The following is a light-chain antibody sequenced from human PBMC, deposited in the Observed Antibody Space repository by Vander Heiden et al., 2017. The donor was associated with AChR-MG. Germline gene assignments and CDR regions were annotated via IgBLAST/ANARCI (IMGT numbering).Light chain of an antibody. CDR1: QDISNY. V-gene: IGKV1-33*01. CDR3: QQYDKLSIT. J-gene: IGKJ5*01. CDR2: DAS. Sequence: DIQMTQSPSSLSASVGDRVTITCQASQDISNYLNWYQQKPGKAPKLLIYDASNLETGVPSRCSRSGSGTDFTFTISSLQPEDIATYYCQQYDKLSITYGQGTRLEIK.